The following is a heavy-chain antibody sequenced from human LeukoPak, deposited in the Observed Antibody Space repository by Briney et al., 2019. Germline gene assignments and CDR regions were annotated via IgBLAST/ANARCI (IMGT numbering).Heavy chain of an antibody. J-gene: IGHJ4*02. D-gene: IGHD2-2*01. CDR2: ITNSGSTI. Sequence: GGSLRLSCAASGFSFSGYYMSWVRQAPGKGLEWISYITNSGSTIYYAESVKGRFTISRDDAKNSLYLQMNNLRAEDTAVYYCARDRDCGITTCSVDYWGQGTLVTVSS. V-gene: IGHV3-11*01. CDR1: GFSFSGYY. CDR3: ARDRDCGITTCSVDY.